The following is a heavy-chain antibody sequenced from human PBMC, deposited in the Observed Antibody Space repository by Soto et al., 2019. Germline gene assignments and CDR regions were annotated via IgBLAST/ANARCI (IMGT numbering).Heavy chain of an antibody. CDR3: ATGGYCSGSRCYDNYYYYMAV. Sequence: EVQLVESGGGLVAPVGSLRLSCAASGLNCTNAWMSWVRQAPGKGLEWVGRIKSKANGGTTDYAAPVKDRFIISRDDSNYRLFLQMNSLKTEYTAVYYCATGGYCSGSRCYDNYYYYMAVWGRGTTVIVSS. CDR2: IKSKANGGTT. CDR1: GLNCTNAW. D-gene: IGHD2-2*01. J-gene: IGHJ6*03. V-gene: IGHV3-15*01.